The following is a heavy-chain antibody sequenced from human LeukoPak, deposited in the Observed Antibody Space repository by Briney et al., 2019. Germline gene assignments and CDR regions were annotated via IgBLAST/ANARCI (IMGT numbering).Heavy chain of an antibody. D-gene: IGHD6-19*01. V-gene: IGHV3-23*01. CDR3: AKWGSSGCFDY. CDR2: ISGSGGST. Sequence: GGSLRLSCAASGFTFSSYAMSWVRQAPGKGLEWVSAISGSGGSTYYADSVKGRFTISRDNSKNTLYLQMNSLRDEDTALYCCAKWGSSGCFDYWGQGTLVTVSS. CDR1: GFTFSSYA. J-gene: IGHJ4*02.